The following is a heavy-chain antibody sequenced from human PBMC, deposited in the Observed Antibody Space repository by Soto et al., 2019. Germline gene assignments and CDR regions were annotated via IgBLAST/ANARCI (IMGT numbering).Heavy chain of an antibody. D-gene: IGHD6-13*01. V-gene: IGHV1-8*01. CDR2: MNPNSGNT. Sequence: ASVKVSCKASGYTFTSYDINWVRQATGQGLEWMGWMNPNSGNTGYAQKFQGRVTMTRNTSISTAYMELSSLRSEDTAVYYCGTPQLGYYYMDVWGKGTTVTVS. J-gene: IGHJ6*03. CDR1: GYTFTSYD. CDR3: GTPQLGYYYMDV.